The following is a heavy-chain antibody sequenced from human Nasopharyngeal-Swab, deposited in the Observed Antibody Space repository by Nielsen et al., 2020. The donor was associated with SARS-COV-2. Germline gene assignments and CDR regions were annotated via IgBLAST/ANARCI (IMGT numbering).Heavy chain of an antibody. D-gene: IGHD5-12*01. Sequence: SETLSLTCTVSGGSISSYYWSWIRQPPGTGLEWIGYIYYSGSTKYNPSLKIRVTISVDTSKNQFSLNLNPVTAADTAVYYCAQQNSGYDYEDNYYYYYMDVWGQGTTVTVSS. CDR2: IYYSGST. CDR1: GGSISSYY. J-gene: IGHJ6*03. CDR3: AQQNSGYDYEDNYYYYYMDV. V-gene: IGHV4-59*01.